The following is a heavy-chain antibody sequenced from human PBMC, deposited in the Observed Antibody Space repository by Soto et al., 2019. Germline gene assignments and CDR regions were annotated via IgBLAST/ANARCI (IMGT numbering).Heavy chain of an antibody. Sequence: PSETLSLTCTVSGVSISSGDYYWSWIRQPPGKGLEWIGYIYYSENTYSNPSLKSRVAISVDTSKNQFSLKLTSVTAADTAVYYCARDKITGLFDYWGQGALVTVSS. D-gene: IGHD2-8*02. CDR1: GVSISSGDYY. CDR2: IYYSENT. V-gene: IGHV4-30-4*01. J-gene: IGHJ4*02. CDR3: ARDKITGLFDY.